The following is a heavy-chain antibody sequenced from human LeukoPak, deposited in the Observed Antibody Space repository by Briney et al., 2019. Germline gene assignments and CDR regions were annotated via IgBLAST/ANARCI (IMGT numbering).Heavy chain of an antibody. Sequence: ASVKVSCKASRYTFTSYDINWVRQATGQGLEWMGWMNPNSGNTGYAQKFQGRVTMTRNTSISTAYMELSSLRSEDTAVYYCASVVYSSSWFGSTGFDYWGQGTLVTVSS. CDR2: MNPNSGNT. D-gene: IGHD6-13*01. CDR3: ASVVYSSSWFGSTGFDY. J-gene: IGHJ4*02. V-gene: IGHV1-8*01. CDR1: RYTFTSYD.